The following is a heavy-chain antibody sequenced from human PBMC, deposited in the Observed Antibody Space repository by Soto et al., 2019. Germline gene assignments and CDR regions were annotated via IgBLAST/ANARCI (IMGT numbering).Heavy chain of an antibody. V-gene: IGHV4-59*01. Sequence: SETLSLTCTVSGGSISSYYWSWIRQPPGKGLEWIGYIYYSGSTNYNPSLKSRVTISVDTSKNQFSLKLSSVTAADTAVYYCARGVGGSSWYKTNGDYYYGMDVWGQGTTVTVSS. J-gene: IGHJ6*02. CDR3: ARGVGGSSWYKTNGDYYYGMDV. CDR1: GGSISSYY. CDR2: IYYSGST. D-gene: IGHD6-13*01.